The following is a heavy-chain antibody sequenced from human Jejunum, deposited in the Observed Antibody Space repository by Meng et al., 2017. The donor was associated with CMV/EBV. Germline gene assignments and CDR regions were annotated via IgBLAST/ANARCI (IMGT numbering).Heavy chain of an antibody. CDR3: ATAGNYRLDT. Sequence: CAASGFPFSSYWVHWVRQAPGKGLVWVSRISPGGSTTNYADSVKGRFSISRDNAKNTLYLQMNGLRADDTAVYYCATAGNYRLDTWGQGTLVTVSS. CDR1: GFPFSSYW. V-gene: IGHV3-74*01. CDR2: ISPGGSTT. J-gene: IGHJ4*02. D-gene: IGHD5-24*01.